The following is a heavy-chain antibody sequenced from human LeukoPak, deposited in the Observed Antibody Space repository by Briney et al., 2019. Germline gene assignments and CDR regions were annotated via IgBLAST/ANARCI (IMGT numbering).Heavy chain of an antibody. Sequence: GGSLRLSCAASGFTFSSYAMSWVRQAPGKGLEWVSSISSSGSTTYYADSVKGRFTISRDNAKNSLYLQMNSLRAEDTAVYYCARRASVVVPARYGMDVWGKGTTVTVSS. D-gene: IGHD2-2*01. CDR1: GFTFSSYA. CDR2: ISSSGSTT. J-gene: IGHJ6*04. CDR3: ARRASVVVPARYGMDV. V-gene: IGHV3-48*03.